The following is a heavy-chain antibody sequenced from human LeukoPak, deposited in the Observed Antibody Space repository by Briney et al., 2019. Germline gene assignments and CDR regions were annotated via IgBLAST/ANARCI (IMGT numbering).Heavy chain of an antibody. Sequence: ASVKVSCKASGYTFTGYYMHWVRQAPGQGLEWMGWINPNSGGTNYAQKFQGRVTMIRDTSISTAYMELSRLRSDDTAVYYCASTTYVLYYGMDVWGQGTTVTVSS. V-gene: IGHV1-2*02. CDR1: GYTFTGYY. J-gene: IGHJ6*02. CDR3: ASTTYVLYYGMDV. D-gene: IGHD2/OR15-2a*01. CDR2: INPNSGGT.